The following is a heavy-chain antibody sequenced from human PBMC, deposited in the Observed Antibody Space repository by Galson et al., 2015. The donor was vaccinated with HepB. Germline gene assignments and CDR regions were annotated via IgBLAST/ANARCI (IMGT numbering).Heavy chain of an antibody. Sequence: SLRLSCAASGFTFSDSGMHWVRQAPGKGLEWVAVISSDGNHNYYADSVKGRFTISRDNSNNTLYLQMNSLRTEDTAVYYCAKETSGWSKFLDYWGQGTLVAVSS. J-gene: IGHJ4*02. V-gene: IGHV3-30*18. CDR3: AKETSGWSKFLDY. CDR1: GFTFSDSG. D-gene: IGHD6-19*01. CDR2: ISSDGNHN.